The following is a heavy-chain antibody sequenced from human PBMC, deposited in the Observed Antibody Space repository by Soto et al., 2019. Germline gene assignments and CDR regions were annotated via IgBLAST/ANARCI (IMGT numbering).Heavy chain of an antibody. V-gene: IGHV3-23*01. CDR3: AKSQELISGHPRYYFDY. CDR2: ISGSGGST. D-gene: IGHD2-15*01. CDR1: GFTFSSYA. J-gene: IGHJ4*02. Sequence: GGSLRLSCAASGFTFSSYAMSWVRQAPGKGLEWVSAISGSGGSTYYADSVKGRFTISRDNSKNTLYLQMNSLRAEDTAVHYCAKSQELISGHPRYYFDYWGQGTLVTVSS.